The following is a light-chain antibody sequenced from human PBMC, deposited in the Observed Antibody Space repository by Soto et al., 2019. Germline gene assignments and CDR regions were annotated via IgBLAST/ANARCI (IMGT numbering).Light chain of an antibody. Sequence: DIQMTQSPSTLSASVGDRVTITCRASQSISSWLAWYQQKPGKAPKLLIYDASSLESGVPSRFSGSGSGTEFTLTISSLQPDDFANYYCQQYNSYSPVLTFGGGTKVEIK. J-gene: IGKJ4*01. CDR3: QQYNSYSPVLT. CDR1: QSISSW. V-gene: IGKV1-5*01. CDR2: DAS.